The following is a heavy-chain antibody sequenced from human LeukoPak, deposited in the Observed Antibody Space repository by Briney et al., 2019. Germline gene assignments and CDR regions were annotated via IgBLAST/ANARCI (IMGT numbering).Heavy chain of an antibody. V-gene: IGHV1-69*06. CDR1: GGTFSSYA. D-gene: IGHD3-10*01. CDR3: AVWAFDYYGSGSYWPEPHDYYYYGMDV. CDR2: IIPIFGTA. J-gene: IGHJ6*04. Sequence: SVKVSCKASGGTFSSYAISWVRQAPGQGLEWMGGIIPIFGTANYAQKFKGSVTITADKYTSTAYMELSSLRSEDTAVYYCAVWAFDYYGSGSYWPEPHDYYYYGMDVWGKGTTVTVSS.